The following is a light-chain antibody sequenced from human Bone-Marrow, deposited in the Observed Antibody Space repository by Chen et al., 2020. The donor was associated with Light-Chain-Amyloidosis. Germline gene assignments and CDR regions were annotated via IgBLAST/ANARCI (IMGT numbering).Light chain of an antibody. J-gene: IGKJ4*01. CDR3: QQYGTSPLT. Sequence: EIVLTQTPRTLSLSPGPGANLSCRASHTISTNYLTWYQQKFGQAPRLLIYGSSRRATGIPDRFTGSGSGTDFTLTINRLEPEDFAMYYCQQYGTSPLTFGGGTKVEIK. CDR1: HTISTNY. CDR2: GSS. V-gene: IGKV3-20*01.